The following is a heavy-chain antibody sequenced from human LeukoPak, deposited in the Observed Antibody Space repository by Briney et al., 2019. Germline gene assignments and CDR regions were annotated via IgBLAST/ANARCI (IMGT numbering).Heavy chain of an antibody. CDR3: AREVGSSWLIYYYYYYMDV. V-gene: IGHV3-11*04. J-gene: IGHJ6*03. CDR2: MSDSADTI. Sequence: GGSLRLSCAASGFTFSDYYMSWIRQAPGKGLEWLSYMSDSADTIYYADSVRGRFTISRDNAKNSLYLQMSSLRAEDTAVYYCAREVGSSWLIYYYYYYMDVWGKGTTVTVSS. D-gene: IGHD6-13*01. CDR1: GFTFSDYY.